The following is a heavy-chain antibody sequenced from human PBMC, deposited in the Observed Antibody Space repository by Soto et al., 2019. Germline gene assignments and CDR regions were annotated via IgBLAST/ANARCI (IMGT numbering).Heavy chain of an antibody. CDR1: EFTFTHYW. CDR3: VRGKVAAGFDY. J-gene: IGHJ4*02. V-gene: IGHV3-74*01. CDR2: ISSDGTTT. D-gene: IGHD6-13*01. Sequence: PGGSLRLSCAASEFTFTHYWMHWVRQAPGEGLVWVSRISSDGTTTNYADSVKGRFTISRDNAKNTLYLQMTSLRVEDRAIYYCVRGKVAAGFDYWGQGALVTVSS.